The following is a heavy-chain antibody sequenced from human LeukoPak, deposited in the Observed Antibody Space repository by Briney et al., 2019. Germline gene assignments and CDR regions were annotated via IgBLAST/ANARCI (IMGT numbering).Heavy chain of an antibody. J-gene: IGHJ4*02. CDR2: IIPIFGTA. D-gene: IGHD3-22*01. V-gene: IGHV1-69*05. CDR3: ARSKGSGYYYDGHFDY. CDR1: GGTFSSYA. Sequence: SVKVSCKASGGTFSSYAISWVRQAPRQGLEWMGGIIPIFGTANYAQKFQGRVTITTDESTSTAYMELSSLRSEDTAVYYCARSKGSGYYYDGHFDYWGQGTLVTVSS.